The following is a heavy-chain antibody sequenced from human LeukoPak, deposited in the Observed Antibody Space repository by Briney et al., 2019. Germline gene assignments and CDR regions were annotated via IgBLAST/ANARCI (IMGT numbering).Heavy chain of an antibody. CDR1: RYTFTAYY. CDR3: ARDGGYCSSPSCSPRNWFDP. CDR2: INPNSGGT. J-gene: IGHJ5*02. D-gene: IGHD2-2*01. V-gene: IGHV1-2*02. Sequence: ASVKVSCKASRYTFTAYYMHCVRQAPGQGLEWMGWINPNSGGTNYAQKFQGRVTMTRDTSISTAYMELSRLRSDGTAVSYCARDGGYCSSPSCSPRNWFDPWGQGTLVTVSS.